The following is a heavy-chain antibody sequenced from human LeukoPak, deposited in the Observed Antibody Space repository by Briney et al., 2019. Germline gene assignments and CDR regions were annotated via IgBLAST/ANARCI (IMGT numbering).Heavy chain of an antibody. CDR3: APRPTYYGGPDY. D-gene: IGHD3-10*01. J-gene: IGHJ4*02. CDR2: IDGTGGMK. Sequence: GGSLRLSCAASGFTFNTYAMIWVRQAPGKALEWVSGIDGTGGMKYYADSVKGRFTISRDNSENTLYLQMNSLRAEDTAVYYCAPRPTYYGGPDYWGQGTLVTVSS. V-gene: IGHV3-23*01. CDR1: GFTFNTYA.